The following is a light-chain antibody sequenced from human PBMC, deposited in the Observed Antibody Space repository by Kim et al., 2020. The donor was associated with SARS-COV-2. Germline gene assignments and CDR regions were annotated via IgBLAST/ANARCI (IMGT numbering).Light chain of an antibody. J-gene: IGLJ3*02. V-gene: IGLV3-1*01. Sequence: SYELTQPPSVSVSPGQTASITCTGDKLGDKYACWYQQKPGQSPVLVIYQDSKRPSGIPERFSGSNSGNTATLTISGTQAMGEADYYCQAWDSSTGVFGGGTQVTV. CDR2: QDS. CDR1: KLGDKY. CDR3: QAWDSSTGV.